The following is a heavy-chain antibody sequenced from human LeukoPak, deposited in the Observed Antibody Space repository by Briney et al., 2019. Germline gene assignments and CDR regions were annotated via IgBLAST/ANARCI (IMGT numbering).Heavy chain of an antibody. V-gene: IGHV1-2*02. D-gene: IGHD7-27*01. CDR2: INPNSGGT. J-gene: IGHJ3*02. CDR1: GYTFTGYY. CDR3: ARAETGDNADDAFDI. Sequence: GASVKVSCKASGYTFTGYYMDWVRQAPGQGLEWMGWINPNSGGTNYAQKFQGRVTMTRDTSISTAYMELSRLRSDDTAVYYCARAETGDNADDAFDIWGQGTMVTVSS.